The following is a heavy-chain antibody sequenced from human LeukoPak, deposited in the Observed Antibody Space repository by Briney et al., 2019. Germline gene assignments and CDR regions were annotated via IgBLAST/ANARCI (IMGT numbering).Heavy chain of an antibody. Sequence: WRSLRLSCAASGFTFRNHGMHWVRQAPGKGLEWVAIIWYDGSNAYYADSVKGRFTVSRDNSKKVLYLQMNSLRVEDTAVYYCARDRGAGKYYDYWGQGTQVTVSS. CDR2: IWYDGSNA. CDR1: GFTFRNHG. D-gene: IGHD4/OR15-4a*01. CDR3: ARDRGAGKYYDY. V-gene: IGHV3-33*01. J-gene: IGHJ4*02.